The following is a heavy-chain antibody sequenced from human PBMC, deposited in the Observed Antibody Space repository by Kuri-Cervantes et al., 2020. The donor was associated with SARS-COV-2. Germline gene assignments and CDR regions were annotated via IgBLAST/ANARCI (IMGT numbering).Heavy chain of an antibody. CDR2: IYYSGSN. CDR3: ARSPDLWWFDP. V-gene: IGHV4-39*07. D-gene: IGHD3-3*01. CDR1: GGSISSSSYY. Sequence: SETLSLTCTVSGGSISSSSYYWGWIRQPPGKGLEWIGRIYYSGSNYYNPSLKSRVTISVDTSKNQFSLKLSSVTAADTAVYYCARSPDLWWFDPWGQGTLVTDSS. J-gene: IGHJ5*02.